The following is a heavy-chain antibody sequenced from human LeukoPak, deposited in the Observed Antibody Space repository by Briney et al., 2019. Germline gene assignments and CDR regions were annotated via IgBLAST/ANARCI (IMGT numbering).Heavy chain of an antibody. Sequence: PGGSLRLSCAASGFTFSNAWMNWVRQAPGKGLEWVGRIKNKIASGTTDYAAPVKGRFTISRDDSKNTLFLQMNSLKTEDAAMYYCTTNDAFDIWGQGTMVTVSS. CDR3: TTNDAFDI. V-gene: IGHV3-15*01. J-gene: IGHJ3*02. CDR1: GFTFSNAW. CDR2: IKNKIASGTT.